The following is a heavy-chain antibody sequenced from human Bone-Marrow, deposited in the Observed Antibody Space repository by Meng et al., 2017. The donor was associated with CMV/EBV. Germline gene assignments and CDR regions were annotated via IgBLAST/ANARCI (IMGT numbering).Heavy chain of an antibody. Sequence: SETLSLTCTVSGGSISSYYWSWIRQPPGKGLEWIGYIYYSGSTNYNPSLKSRVTISVDTSKNQFSLKLSSVTAADTAVYYCGVQLRGMVEGGGDYWGQGTLVTVSS. CDR3: GVQLRGMVEGGGDY. D-gene: IGHD3-16*01. CDR2: IYYSGST. V-gene: IGHV4-59*01. CDR1: GGSISSYY. J-gene: IGHJ4*02.